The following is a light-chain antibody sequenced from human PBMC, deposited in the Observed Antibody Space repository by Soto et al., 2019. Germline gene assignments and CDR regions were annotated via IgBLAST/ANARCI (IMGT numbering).Light chain of an antibody. CDR1: QTISSW. Sequence: EIQRTQSPSYLSASVGDRVTITCGASQTISSWLAWYQQKPGKAPKLLIYKASTLKSGVPSRFSGSVSGTEGTITISSLKKDDGSTYYCQHYNSYSEAFGQGTKVDIK. V-gene: IGKV1-5*03. CDR3: QHYNSYSEA. CDR2: KAS. J-gene: IGKJ1*01.